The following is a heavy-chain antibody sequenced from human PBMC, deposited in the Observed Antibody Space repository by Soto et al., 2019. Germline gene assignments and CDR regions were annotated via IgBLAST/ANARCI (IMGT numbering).Heavy chain of an antibody. CDR1: GASISRDH. D-gene: IGHD3-10*01. CDR2: EYSGST. CDR3: ARGVPITMVRREVGLDP. J-gene: IGHJ5*02. Sequence: SETLSLTCTVSGASISRDHWNWIRQPPGKGLEWIGEYSGSTNYNPSLKSRVTISVDTSKNQFSLKLSSVTAADTAVYYCARGVPITMVRREVGLDPWGKGTLVPVSS. V-gene: IGHV4-59*12.